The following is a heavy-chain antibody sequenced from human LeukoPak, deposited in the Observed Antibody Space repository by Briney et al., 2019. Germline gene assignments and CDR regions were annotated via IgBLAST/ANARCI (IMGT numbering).Heavy chain of an antibody. V-gene: IGHV4-39*07. J-gene: IGHJ6*03. CDR2: IYYTGST. D-gene: IGHD3-10*01. CDR3: ARRFGRKFGERFYYYHYMDV. CDR1: GGSISSSNYY. Sequence: SETLSLTCIVSGGSISSSNYYWGWIRQPPGKGLEWIGTIYYTGSTYYNPSLKSRVTISVDTSKNQFSLKLSSVTAADTAVYYCARRFGRKFGERFYYYHYMDVWGKGTTVTISS.